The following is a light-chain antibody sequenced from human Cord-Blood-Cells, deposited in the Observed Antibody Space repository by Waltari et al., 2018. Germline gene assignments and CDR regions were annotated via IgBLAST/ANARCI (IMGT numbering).Light chain of an antibody. V-gene: IGKV1-33*01. CDR3: QQYDNLPLT. Sequence: DIQMTQSLSSLSASVGDRVTITCQASQDISNYLNWYQQKPGKAPKLLIYDASNLETGVPSRFSGSGSRTDFTFTISSLQPEDIATYYCQQYDNLPLTFGGGTKVEIK. CDR1: QDISNY. J-gene: IGKJ4*01. CDR2: DAS.